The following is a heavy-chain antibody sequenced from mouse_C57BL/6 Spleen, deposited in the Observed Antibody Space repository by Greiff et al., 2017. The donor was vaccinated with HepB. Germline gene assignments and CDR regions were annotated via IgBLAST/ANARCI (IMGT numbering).Heavy chain of an antibody. V-gene: IGHV1-69*01. CDR2: IDPSDSYT. J-gene: IGHJ3*01. Sequence: VQLQQPGAELVMPGASVKLSCKASGYTFTSYWMHWVKQRPGQGLEWIGEIDPSDSYTNYNQKFKGKSTLTVDKSSSTAYMQLSSLTSEDSAVYYCARLGGVFAYWGQGTLVTVSA. D-gene: IGHD4-1*01. CDR1: GYTFTSYW. CDR3: ARLGGVFAY.